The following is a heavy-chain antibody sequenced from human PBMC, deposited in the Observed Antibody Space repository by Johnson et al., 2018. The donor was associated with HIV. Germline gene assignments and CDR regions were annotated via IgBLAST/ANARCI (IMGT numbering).Heavy chain of an antibody. V-gene: IGHV3-33*01. CDR3: ATSTASDAFDI. J-gene: IGHJ3*02. D-gene: IGHD1-1*01. CDR1: GFNFSKFG. CDR2: IWYDGSST. Sequence: QVQLVESWGGLVQPGRSLRLSCAASGFNFSKFGMHWVRQAPGKGLQWVAVIWYDGSSTYFADSVKGRFTISRDNSKNTLYLQMNSLRAEDTAVYYCATSTASDAFDIWGQGTMVTVSS.